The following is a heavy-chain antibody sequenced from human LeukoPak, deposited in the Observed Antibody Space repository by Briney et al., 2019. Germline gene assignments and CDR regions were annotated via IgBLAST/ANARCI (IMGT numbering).Heavy chain of an antibody. Sequence: ASVKVSCKASGYTFTSYGISWVRQAPGQGLEWMGWISAYNGNTNYAQKLQGRVTMTTDTSTSTAYMELRSLRSDDTAVYYCARALLLRYFDWLRSNGPMDVWGQGTTVTVSS. CDR3: ARALLLRYFDWLRSNGPMDV. CDR1: GYTFTSYG. V-gene: IGHV1-18*01. D-gene: IGHD3-9*01. CDR2: ISAYNGNT. J-gene: IGHJ6*02.